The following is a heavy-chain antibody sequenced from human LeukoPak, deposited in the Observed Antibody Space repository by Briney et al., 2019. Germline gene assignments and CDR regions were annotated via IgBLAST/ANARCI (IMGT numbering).Heavy chain of an antibody. CDR3: ARSHTLTGTHDAFDI. CDR2: IIPILGIA. D-gene: IGHD1-7*01. J-gene: IGHJ3*02. CDR1: GGTFSSYA. Sequence: SVKVSCKASGGTFSSYAISWVRQAPGQGLEWMGRIIPILGIANYAQKLQGRVTMTTDTSTSTAYMELRSLRSDDTAVYYCARSHTLTGTHDAFDIWGQGTMVTVSS. V-gene: IGHV1-69*04.